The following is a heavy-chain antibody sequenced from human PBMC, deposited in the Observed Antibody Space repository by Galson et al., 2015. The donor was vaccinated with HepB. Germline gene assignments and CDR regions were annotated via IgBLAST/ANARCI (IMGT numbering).Heavy chain of an antibody. CDR3: ARGESITIFGVVIKRKDYYGMDV. Sequence: ETLSLTCTVSGGSISSYYWSWIRQPAGQGLEWIGRIYTSGSTNYNPSLKSRVTMSVDTSKNQFSLKLSSVTAADTAVYYCARGESITIFGVVIKRKDYYGMDVWGQGTTVTVSS. CDR2: IYTSGST. J-gene: IGHJ6*02. CDR1: GGSISSYY. D-gene: IGHD3-3*01. V-gene: IGHV4-4*07.